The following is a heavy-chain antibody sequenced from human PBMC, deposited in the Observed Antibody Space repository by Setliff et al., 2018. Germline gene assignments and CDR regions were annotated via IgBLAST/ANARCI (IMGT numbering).Heavy chain of an antibody. CDR2: IKQDGSEK. J-gene: IGHJ6*02. D-gene: IGHD3-10*01. V-gene: IGHV3-7*01. CDR3: ARDHAYGSRFYYYYYGMDV. CDR1: GFTFSRYW. Sequence: GESLRLSCAASGFTFSRYWMSWVRQAPGKGLEWVANIKQDGSEKYYVDSVKGRFTISRDNAKKSVYLQMNSLRAEDTAVYYCARDHAYGSRFYYYYYGMDVWGQGTTVTVSS.